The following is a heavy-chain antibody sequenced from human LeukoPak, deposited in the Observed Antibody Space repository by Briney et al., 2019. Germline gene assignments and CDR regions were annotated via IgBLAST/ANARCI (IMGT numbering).Heavy chain of an antibody. J-gene: IGHJ4*02. CDR3: ARLWEPYYFDY. Sequence: GGSLRLSCAASGFTFSSYGMNWVRQAPGKGLEWVAVISYDGSNKYYADSVKGRFTISRDNSKNTLYLQMNSLRAEDTAVYYCARLWEPYYFDYWGQGTLVTVSS. CDR1: GFTFSSYG. D-gene: IGHD1-26*01. V-gene: IGHV3-30*03. CDR2: ISYDGSNK.